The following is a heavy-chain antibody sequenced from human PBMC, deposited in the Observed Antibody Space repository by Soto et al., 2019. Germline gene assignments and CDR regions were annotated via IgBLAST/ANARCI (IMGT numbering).Heavy chain of an antibody. CDR2: IYHSGST. CDR3: ASVRGGYYYAMDV. CDR1: DGKTRRINC. J-gene: IGHJ6*02. V-gene: IGHV4-4*02. D-gene: IGHD3-10*02. Sequence: SENLSDNCAGTDGKTRRINCLRCVCQPPGKGLDWIGEIYHSGSTNYNPSLKSRVTISVDKSKNQFSLKLSSVTAADTAVYYCASVRGGYYYAMDVWGQGTTVT.